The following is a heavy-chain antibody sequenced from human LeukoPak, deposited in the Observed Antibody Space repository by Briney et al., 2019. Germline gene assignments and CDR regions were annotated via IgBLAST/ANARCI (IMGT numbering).Heavy chain of an antibody. J-gene: IGHJ5*02. CDR2: IYYSGST. CDR1: GGSISSYY. V-gene: IGHV4-59*01. D-gene: IGHD6-13*01. CDR3: ASGRGVAAAGMYNWFDP. Sequence: SETLSLTCTVSGGSISSYYWSWIRHPPGKGLEWIGYIYYSGSTNYNPSLKSRVTISVDTSKNQFSLKLSSVTAADTAVYYCASGRGVAAAGMYNWFDPWGQGTLVTVSS.